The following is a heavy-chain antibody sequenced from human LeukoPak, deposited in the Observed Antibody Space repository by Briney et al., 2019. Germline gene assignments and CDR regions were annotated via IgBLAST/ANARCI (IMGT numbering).Heavy chain of an antibody. CDR2: IWYDGSNK. D-gene: IGHD2/OR15-2a*01. Sequence: TGGSLRLPCAASGFTFSSYGMHWVRQAPGKGLEGVAVIWYDGSNKYYPDSVQGRFTISRDNSKNTLYLQVNSLRAEDTAVYYCARDRSMSGWYIDLWGRGTLVTVSS. CDR1: GFTFSSYG. CDR3: ARDRSMSGWYIDL. J-gene: IGHJ2*01. V-gene: IGHV3-33*01.